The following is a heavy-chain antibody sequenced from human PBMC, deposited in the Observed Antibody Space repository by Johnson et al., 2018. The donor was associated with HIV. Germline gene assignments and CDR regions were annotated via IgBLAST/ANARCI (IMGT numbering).Heavy chain of an antibody. CDR3: ARGPILEWLSGDGFDM. D-gene: IGHD3-3*01. J-gene: IGHJ3*02. Sequence: VQLVESGGGVVQPGRSLRLSCAASGFRFSTYALHWVRQTPGKGLEWVALISDDGSKIYHADSVKGRFTISRDNSKNTLYLQMNSLRVEDTAMYYCARGPILEWLSGDGFDMWGQGTMVTV. CDR2: ISDDGSKI. V-gene: IGHV3-30*04. CDR1: GFRFSTYA.